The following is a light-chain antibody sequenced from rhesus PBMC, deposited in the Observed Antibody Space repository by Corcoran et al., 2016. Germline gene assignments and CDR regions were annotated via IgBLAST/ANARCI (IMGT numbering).Light chain of an antibody. CDR2: EVS. CDR1: QSLLDSEDGKTY. J-gene: IGKJ4*01. CDR3: MQYTHIPLT. Sequence: DIVMTQTPLSLPVTPGEPASISCRSSQSLLDSEDGKTYLDWYLQKPGQSPQPLIYEVSHRASGVPDRFSGSGSETDFTLKISRVEAEDVVVYYCMQYTHIPLTFGGGTKVELK. V-gene: IGKV2-86*01.